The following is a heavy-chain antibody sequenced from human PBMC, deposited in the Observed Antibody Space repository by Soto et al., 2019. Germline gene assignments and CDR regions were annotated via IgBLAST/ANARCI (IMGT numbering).Heavy chain of an antibody. J-gene: IGHJ5*02. CDR3: VRAHALGFSNWFDP. D-gene: IGHD3-10*01. CDR2: ISPLKGNT. V-gene: IGHV1-18*01. CDR1: GYTFTNYV. Sequence: ASVKVSCKASGYTFTNYVIHWVRQAPGQGLEWMGWISPLKGNTKYAQKVQGRVTMSADTSASTAYMDLARLKSDDTAVYYCVRAHALGFSNWFDPWGRGTLVTVSS.